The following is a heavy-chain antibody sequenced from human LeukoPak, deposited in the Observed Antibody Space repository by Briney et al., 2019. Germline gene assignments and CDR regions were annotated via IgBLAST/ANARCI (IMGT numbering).Heavy chain of an antibody. CDR1: GFTFSSYW. Sequence: GGSLRLSCAASGFTFSSYWMSWVCQAPGKGLEWVANIKQDGSEKYYVDSVKGRFTISRDNAKNSLYLQMNSLRAEDTAVYYCANTPGEYYYYYYGMDVWGQGTTVTVSS. CDR3: ANTPGEYYYYYYGMDV. J-gene: IGHJ6*02. CDR2: IKQDGSEK. V-gene: IGHV3-7*03. D-gene: IGHD2-15*01.